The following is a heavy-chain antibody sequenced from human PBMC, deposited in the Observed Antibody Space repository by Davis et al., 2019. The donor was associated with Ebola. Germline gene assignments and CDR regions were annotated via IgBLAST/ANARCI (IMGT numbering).Heavy chain of an antibody. CDR3: ARDEKGLLSSFDY. CDR2: IWDDGSNE. V-gene: IGHV3-33*01. D-gene: IGHD1-26*01. CDR1: GFSFRTYG. Sequence: AGSLTLSCVASGFSFRTYGMPWVCQAPGKGLEWVATIWDDGSNEYYAGSVKGRFAISRDNSKNTLFLQMNSLRDDDTAVYYCARDEKGLLSSFDYWGQGTLVTVSS. J-gene: IGHJ4*02.